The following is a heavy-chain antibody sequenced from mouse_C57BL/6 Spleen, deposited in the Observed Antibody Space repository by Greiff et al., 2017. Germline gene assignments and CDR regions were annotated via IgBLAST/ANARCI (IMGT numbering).Heavy chain of an antibody. Sequence: DVMLVESGEGLVKPGGSLKLSCAASGFTFSSYAMSWVRQTPEKRLEWVAYISSGGDYLYYADTVKGRFTISRDNARNTLYLQMSSLKSEDTAMYYCTRGGNYAYFDYWGQGTTLTVSS. CDR1: GFTFSSYA. CDR3: TRGGNYAYFDY. J-gene: IGHJ2*01. V-gene: IGHV5-9-1*02. D-gene: IGHD2-1*01. CDR2: ISSGGDYL.